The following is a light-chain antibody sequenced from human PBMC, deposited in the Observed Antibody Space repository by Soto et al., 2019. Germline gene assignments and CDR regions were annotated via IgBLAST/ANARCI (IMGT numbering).Light chain of an antibody. J-gene: IGLJ3*02. CDR3: QTWGTGIPWV. V-gene: IGLV4-69*01. Sequence: QLVLTQSPSASASLGASVKLTCTLSSGHSSYAIAWHQQQPEKGPRYLMKLNSDGSHSKGDGIPDRFSGSSSGAERYLTISILQSEDEADYYCQTWGTGIPWVFGGGTTVTVL. CDR1: SGHSSYA. CDR2: LNSDGSH.